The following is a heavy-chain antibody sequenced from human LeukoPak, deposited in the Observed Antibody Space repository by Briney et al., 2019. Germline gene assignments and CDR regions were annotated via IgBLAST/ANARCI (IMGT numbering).Heavy chain of an antibody. D-gene: IGHD3-10*01. CDR1: GGSISSYY. J-gene: IGHJ4*02. V-gene: IGHV4-39*01. CDR2: IYYSGST. CDR3: ASLDLWFGEEGAPFDY. Sequence: SETLSLTCTVSGGSISSYYWGWIRQPPGKGLEWIGIIYYSGSTYYNPSLKSRVTISVDTSKNQFSLKLSSVTAADTAVYYCASLDLWFGEEGAPFDYWGQGTLVTVSS.